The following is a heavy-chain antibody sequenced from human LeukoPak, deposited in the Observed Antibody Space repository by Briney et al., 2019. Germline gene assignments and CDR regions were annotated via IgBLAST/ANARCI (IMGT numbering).Heavy chain of an antibody. CDR3: ARPGGSGSNYNGFDY. D-gene: IGHD3-10*01. J-gene: IGHJ4*02. CDR2: IYYSGST. V-gene: IGHV4-39*01. Sequence: PSETLSLTCTVSGGSISSSSYYWGWIRQPPGKGLEWFGSIYYSGSTYYNPSLKSRVTISVDTSKNQFSLKLGSVTAADTAVYYCARPGGSGSNYNGFDYWGQGTLVTVSS. CDR1: GGSISSSSYY.